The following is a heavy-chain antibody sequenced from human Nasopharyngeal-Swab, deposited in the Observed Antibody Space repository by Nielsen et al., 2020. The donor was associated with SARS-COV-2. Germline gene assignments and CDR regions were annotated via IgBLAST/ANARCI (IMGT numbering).Heavy chain of an antibody. V-gene: IGHV3-53*01. D-gene: IGHD6-13*01. CDR3: ARLGSSSCYANWFDP. J-gene: IGHJ5*02. CDR2: IYSGGST. Sequence: VRQAPGKGLEWVSVIYSGGSTYYTASVKGRFTISRDNSKNTLYLQMNSLRAEDTAVYYCARLGSSSCYANWFDPWGQGTLVTVSS.